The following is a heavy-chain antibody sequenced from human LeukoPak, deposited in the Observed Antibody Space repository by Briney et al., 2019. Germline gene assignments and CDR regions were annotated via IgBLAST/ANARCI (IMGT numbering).Heavy chain of an antibody. CDR3: ARGEPLPHGSLNWFDP. Sequence: GGSLRLSCAASGFTFSSYAMSWVRQAPGKGLEWVSAISGSGGSTYYADSVKGRFTISRDNSKNTLYLQMNSLRAEDTAVYYCARGEPLPHGSLNWFDPWGQGTLVTVSS. J-gene: IGHJ5*02. CDR1: GFTFSSYA. D-gene: IGHD1-14*01. CDR2: ISGSGGST. V-gene: IGHV3-23*01.